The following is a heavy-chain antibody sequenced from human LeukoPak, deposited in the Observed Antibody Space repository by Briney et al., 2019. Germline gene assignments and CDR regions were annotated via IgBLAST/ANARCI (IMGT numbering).Heavy chain of an antibody. CDR1: GFTFTSYY. Sequence: GGSLRLPCAASGFTFTSYYMHWVRQAPGQGLEWMGIINPSGGSTSYAQKFQGRVTMTRDTSTSTVYMELSSLRSEDTAVYYCARDRSAMAHSYYFDYWGQGTLVTVSS. J-gene: IGHJ4*02. D-gene: IGHD5-18*01. V-gene: IGHV1-46*01. CDR2: INPSGGST. CDR3: ARDRSAMAHSYYFDY.